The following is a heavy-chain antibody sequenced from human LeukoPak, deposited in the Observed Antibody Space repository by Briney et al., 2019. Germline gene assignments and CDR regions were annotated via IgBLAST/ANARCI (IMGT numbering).Heavy chain of an antibody. CDR1: GYTFTYYY. V-gene: IGHV1-2*02. D-gene: IGHD5-12*01. CDR3: ARDGVDGYDLSYGMDV. J-gene: IGHJ6*02. CDR2: INPNSGGT. Sequence: ASVTVSFLASGYTFTYYYMHWVRQAPGQGLAWMGWINPNSGGTNYAQKFQGRVTMTRDTSISTAYMELSRLRSDDTAVYYCARDGVDGYDLSYGMDVWGQGTTVTVSS.